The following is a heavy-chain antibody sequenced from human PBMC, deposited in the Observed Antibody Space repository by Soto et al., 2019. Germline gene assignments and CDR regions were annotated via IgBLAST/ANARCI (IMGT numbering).Heavy chain of an antibody. Sequence: PGGALRLSCAASGFTFSSYLMDWVRQAPGKGLEWVANINQDGSEKHYIDSVKGRLTISRDNAKNSLYLQMNSLTAEDSALYYCSPSLDYWGQGTLVTVSS. CDR2: INQDGSEK. CDR3: SPSLDY. J-gene: IGHJ4*02. V-gene: IGHV3-7*01. CDR1: GFTFSSYL.